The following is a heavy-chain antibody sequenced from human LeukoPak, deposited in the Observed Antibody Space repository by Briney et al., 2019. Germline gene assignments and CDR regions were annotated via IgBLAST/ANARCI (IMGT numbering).Heavy chain of an antibody. CDR3: TSVGVTITMIADY. D-gene: IGHD3-22*01. V-gene: IGHV3-15*01. J-gene: IGHJ4*02. Sequence: GSLRLSCAASGFTFSNAWMSWVRQAPGKGLEWVGLIKSKTDGGTTDYAAPVKGRFTISRDDSKNTLYLQMNSLKTEDTAVYYCTSVGVTITMIADYWGQGTLVTVSS. CDR1: GFTFSNAW. CDR2: IKSKTDGGTT.